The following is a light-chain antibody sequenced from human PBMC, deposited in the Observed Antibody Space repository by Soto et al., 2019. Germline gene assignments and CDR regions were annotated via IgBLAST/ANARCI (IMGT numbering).Light chain of an antibody. V-gene: IGKV3-15*01. CDR3: QQYDVWPFT. CDR1: RSVYAN. J-gene: IGKJ3*01. Sequence: EIVMTQSPATLSVSPGESATLSCRASRSVYANLAWYQQRPGQAPRLLIYGAFTRSTDIPARFRGSGSGTEFSLTISIVQSEDFAVYYCQQYDVWPFTFGPGTKVDIK. CDR2: GAF.